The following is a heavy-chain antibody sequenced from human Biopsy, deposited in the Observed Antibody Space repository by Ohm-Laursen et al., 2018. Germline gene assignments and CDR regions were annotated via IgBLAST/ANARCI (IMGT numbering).Heavy chain of an antibody. CDR1: GGSFTGHY. CDR2: IYYSVMT. V-gene: IGHV4-59*11. CDR3: ARDSGILNYGNFKYYHYYGMDV. Sequence: SETLSLTCTVPGGSFTGHYWSWIRQPPGKGLEWIGHIYYSVMTNYNPSLQSRVSISVDTSRNQVSLTLSSVTAADTAVYYCARDSGILNYGNFKYYHYYGMDVWGQGTKVTVSS. J-gene: IGHJ6*02. D-gene: IGHD4-11*01.